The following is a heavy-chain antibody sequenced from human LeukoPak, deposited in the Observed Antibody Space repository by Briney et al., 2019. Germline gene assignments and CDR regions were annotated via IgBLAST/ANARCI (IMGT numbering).Heavy chain of an antibody. Sequence: ASVKVSCKASGYTFTSYGISWVRQAPGQGLEWMGWISAYNGNTNYAQKLQGRVTMTTDTSTSTAYMELRSLRSDDTAVYYCARDHRITMIVVVSDAFDIWGQGTMVTVSS. CDR3: ARDHRITMIVVVSDAFDI. V-gene: IGHV1-18*01. CDR1: GYTFTSYG. J-gene: IGHJ3*02. CDR2: ISAYNGNT. D-gene: IGHD3-22*01.